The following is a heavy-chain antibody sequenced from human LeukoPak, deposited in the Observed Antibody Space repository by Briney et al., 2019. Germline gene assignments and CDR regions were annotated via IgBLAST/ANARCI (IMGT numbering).Heavy chain of an antibody. J-gene: IGHJ4*02. Sequence: GGSLRLSCAASGFTFSSYWMHWVRQAPGKGLVWVSRINSDGSSTSYADSVKGRFTVSRDNAKNTLYLQMNSLRAEDTAVYYWARATGSYYSLGYWGQGTLVTVSS. CDR3: ARATGSYYSLGY. CDR1: GFTFSSYW. D-gene: IGHD1-26*01. V-gene: IGHV3-74*01. CDR2: INSDGSST.